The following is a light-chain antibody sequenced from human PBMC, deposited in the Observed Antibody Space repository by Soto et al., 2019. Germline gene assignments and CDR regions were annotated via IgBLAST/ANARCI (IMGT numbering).Light chain of an antibody. V-gene: IGKV1-9*01. CDR1: QGISSY. Sequence: DIQLTQSPSFLSASVGDRVTITCRASQGISSYLAWYQQKPGKAPKLLIYAASTLQSGVPSRFSGSGSGTEFTLTISSLQPEDFATYYCQRLNSYLRALTFGGGTKVEIK. CDR3: QRLNSYLRALT. J-gene: IGKJ4*01. CDR2: AAS.